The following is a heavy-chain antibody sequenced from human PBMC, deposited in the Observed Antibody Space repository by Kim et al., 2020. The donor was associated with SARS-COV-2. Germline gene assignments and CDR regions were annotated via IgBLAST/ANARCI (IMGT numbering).Heavy chain of an antibody. D-gene: IGHD3-16*01. CDR2: GRKK. J-gene: IGHJ4*02. CDR3: AKTGGGFDY. Sequence: GRKKYYAESVKGRFTISRDNSKDKLYLQMNSLKPEDTAVYYCAKTGGGFDYWGQGTLVTVSS. V-gene: IGHV3-30*02.